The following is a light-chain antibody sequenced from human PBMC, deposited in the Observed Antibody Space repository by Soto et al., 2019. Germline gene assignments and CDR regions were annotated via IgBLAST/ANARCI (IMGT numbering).Light chain of an antibody. CDR2: GAS. J-gene: IGKJ1*01. Sequence: EIVMTQSPATLSVSPGERATPSCRASQSVSSNLAWYQQKPGQAPRLLIYGASTRATGIPARFSGSGSGTEFTLTISSLQSEDSAVYYCQQYNNWRTFGQGTKVDIK. CDR3: QQYNNWRT. V-gene: IGKV3-15*01. CDR1: QSVSSN.